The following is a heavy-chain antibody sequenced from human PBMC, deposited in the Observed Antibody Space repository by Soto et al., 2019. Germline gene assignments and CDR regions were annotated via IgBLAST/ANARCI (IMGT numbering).Heavy chain of an antibody. CDR3: ARVTSSGWYENWFDP. CDR1: GGTFSSYA. D-gene: IGHD6-19*01. CDR2: IIPIFGTA. V-gene: IGHV1-69*01. Sequence: QVQLVQSGAEVKKPGSSVKVSCKASGGTFSSYAISWVRQAPGQGLEWMGGIIPIFGTANYAQKFQGRATITADETTRTAYMELSSLRSEDTAVYYCARVTSSGWYENWFDPWGQGTLVTVSS. J-gene: IGHJ5*02.